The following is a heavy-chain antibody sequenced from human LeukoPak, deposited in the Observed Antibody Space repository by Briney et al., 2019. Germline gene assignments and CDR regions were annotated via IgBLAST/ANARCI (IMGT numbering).Heavy chain of an antibody. CDR1: GFSFSNYA. J-gene: IGHJ4*02. V-gene: IGHV3-23*01. CDR2: ISGSGGST. CDR3: ARDTSPYTSGWYAFDY. Sequence: GGSLRLSCAASGFSFSNYAVSWVRQAPGKGLEWVSTISGSGGSTYYADSVKGRFTISRDNSKNTLYLQMNSLRGEDTAVYYCARDTSPYTSGWYAFDYWGQGTLVTVSS. D-gene: IGHD6-19*01.